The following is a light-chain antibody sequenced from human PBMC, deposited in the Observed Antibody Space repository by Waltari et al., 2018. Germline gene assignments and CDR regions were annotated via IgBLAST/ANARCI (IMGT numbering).Light chain of an antibody. V-gene: IGKV3-20*01. CDR3: QQYGTSPWA. Sequence: EIVLTQSPGTLSLSPGEEATLSCRANEHVGSPYLGWYQKKRGHAPRLLIYATSNRATGIPDRFSGSGSGTDFTLTISSLQPEDSAIYYCQQYGTSPWAFGQGTKVEIK. CDR2: ATS. J-gene: IGKJ1*01. CDR1: EHVGSPY.